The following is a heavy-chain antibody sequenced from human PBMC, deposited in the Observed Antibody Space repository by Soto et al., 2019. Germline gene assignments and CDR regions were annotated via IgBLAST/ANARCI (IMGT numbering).Heavy chain of an antibody. J-gene: IGHJ5*02. CDR2: IYHSGST. CDR3: ATRPPQIVVTLLPFPS. CDR1: GGSISSGGYS. Sequence: PSETLSLTCAVSGGSISSGGYSWSWIRQPPGKGLEWIGYIYHSGSTRYNPSLKSRVTISVDKPNNQFSLKLSSMTGADTAVYYCATRPPQIVVTLLPFPSWGQGTPVTVSS. V-gene: IGHV4-30-2*01. D-gene: IGHD2-15*01.